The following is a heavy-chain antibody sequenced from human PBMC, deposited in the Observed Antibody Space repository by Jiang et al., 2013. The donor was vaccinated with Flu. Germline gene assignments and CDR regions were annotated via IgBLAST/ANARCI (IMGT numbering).Heavy chain of an antibody. D-gene: IGHD6-19*01. CDR3: AREAVSGWYVNGMDV. Sequence: GAEVKKPGASVKVSCKASGYTFTSYAMHWVRQAPGQRLEWVGWINAGNGNTKYSQKFQGRVTITRDTSASTAYMELSSLRSEDTAVYYCAREAVSGWYVNGMDVWGQGTTVTVSS. V-gene: IGHV1-3*01. CDR1: GYTFTSYA. J-gene: IGHJ6*02. CDR2: INAGNGNT.